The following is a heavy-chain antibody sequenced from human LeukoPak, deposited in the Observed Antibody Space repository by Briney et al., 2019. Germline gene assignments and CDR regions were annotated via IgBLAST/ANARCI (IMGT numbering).Heavy chain of an antibody. D-gene: IGHD3-3*01. CDR1: GFTFSSYS. V-gene: IGHV3-23*01. J-gene: IGHJ4*02. CDR2: ISGSGGST. Sequence: GGSLRLSCAASGFTFSSYSMSWVRQAPGKGLEWVSAISGSGGSTYYADSVKGRFTISRDNSKNTLYLQMNSLRAEDTAVYYCAKGRYFWSGYGSDYWGQGTLVTVSS. CDR3: AKGRYFWSGYGSDY.